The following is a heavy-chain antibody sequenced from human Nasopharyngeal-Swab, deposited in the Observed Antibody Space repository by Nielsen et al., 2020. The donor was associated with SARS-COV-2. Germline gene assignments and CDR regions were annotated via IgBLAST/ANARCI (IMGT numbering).Heavy chain of an antibody. CDR3: ARDLYGMDV. J-gene: IGHJ6*02. CDR2: IWYDGSNK. Sequence: WIRQPPGKGLEWVAVIWYDGSNKYYADSVKGRFTISRDNSKNTLYLQMNSLRAEDTAVYYCARDLYGMDVWDQGTTVTVSS. D-gene: IGHD2-8*01. V-gene: IGHV3-33*01.